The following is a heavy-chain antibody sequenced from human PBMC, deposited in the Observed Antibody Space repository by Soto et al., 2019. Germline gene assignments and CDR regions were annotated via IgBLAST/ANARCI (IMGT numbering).Heavy chain of an antibody. J-gene: IGHJ2*01. V-gene: IGHV3-9*01. D-gene: IGHD2-15*01. Sequence: GGSLRLSCEASGFIFEDYDMHWVRQPPGKGLQWVSGISWNSGDKDYGDSVKGRFTISRDNAKNSLDLQMSSLRVEDTATYYCVKKSCSHTRCYTGWFFDLWGRGTLVTVSS. CDR2: ISWNSGDK. CDR3: VKKSCSHTRCYTGWFFDL. CDR1: GFIFEDYD.